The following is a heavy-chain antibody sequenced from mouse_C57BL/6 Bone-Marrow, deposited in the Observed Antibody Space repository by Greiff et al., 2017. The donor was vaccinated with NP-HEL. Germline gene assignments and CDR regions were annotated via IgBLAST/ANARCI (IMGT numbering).Heavy chain of an antibody. CDR1: GFTFSDYG. D-gene: IGHD1-1*01. CDR2: ISSGSITI. CDR3: AKNYYGSSYDFDY. V-gene: IGHV5-17*01. Sequence: EVKVEESGGGLVKPGGSLKLSCAASGFTFSDYGMHWVRQAPEKGLEWVAYISSGSITIYYADTVKGRFTISRDNAKNTLFLQMTSLRSEDTAMYYCAKNYYGSSYDFDYWGQGTTLTVSS. J-gene: IGHJ2*01.